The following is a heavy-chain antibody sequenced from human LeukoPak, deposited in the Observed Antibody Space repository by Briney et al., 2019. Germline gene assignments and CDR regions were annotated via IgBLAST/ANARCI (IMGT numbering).Heavy chain of an antibody. J-gene: IGHJ4*02. CDR1: ADSISSSGRY. Sequence: SQTLSLTCTVSADSISSSGRYWTWIRQHPGKGPETIGFIHFSGSTNHNPSLKSRVAISVDASKNQFSLRLSSVTSADTAVYYCARGGNRFGGFYFDYWGQGILVTVSS. V-gene: IGHV4-31*03. CDR2: IHFSGST. D-gene: IGHD3-10*01. CDR3: ARGGNRFGGFYFDY.